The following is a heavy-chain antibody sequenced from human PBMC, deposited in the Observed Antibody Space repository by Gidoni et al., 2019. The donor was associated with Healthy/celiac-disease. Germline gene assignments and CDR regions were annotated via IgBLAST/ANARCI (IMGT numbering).Heavy chain of an antibody. D-gene: IGHD4-17*01. J-gene: IGHJ4*02. CDR1: GGAFSRYA. CDR3: ASPGGSTVTNVGYFDY. Sequence: QVQLVQSGAEVQKPGYSVKVSCKASGGAFSRYAISWVLQAPGPVLEWMGRSIPILCIANYAQKLPGRVTITADKSTSTAYMELSSLRSEDTAVYYCASPGGSTVTNVGYFDYWGQGTLVTVSS. CDR2: SIPILCIA. V-gene: IGHV1-69*04.